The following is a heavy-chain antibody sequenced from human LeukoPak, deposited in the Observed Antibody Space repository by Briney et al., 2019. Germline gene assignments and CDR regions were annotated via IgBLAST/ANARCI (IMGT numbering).Heavy chain of an antibody. D-gene: IGHD5-18*01. CDR2: IQYTGTT. V-gene: IGHV4-59*01. CDR3: ATVEGWRYSYGYFDY. Sequence: SETLSLTCTVSGDSTNNYYGSWIRQPPGKGLEWIGYIQYTGTTTYNPSLKSRVTISTDTSKNQFSLKLTSVAAADTAVYYCATVEGWRYSYGYFDYWGHGILVTVSS. J-gene: IGHJ4*01. CDR1: GDSTNNYY.